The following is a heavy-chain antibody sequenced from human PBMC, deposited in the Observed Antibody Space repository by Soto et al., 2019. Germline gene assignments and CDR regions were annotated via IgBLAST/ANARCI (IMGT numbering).Heavy chain of an antibody. CDR1: GFTFSSYS. CDR3: ARDLGSYSSGWNGLY. CDR2: ISSSSSYI. J-gene: IGHJ4*02. V-gene: IGHV3-21*01. D-gene: IGHD6-19*01. Sequence: GGSLRLSCAASGFTFSSYSMNWVRQAPGKGLEWVSSISSSSSYIYYADSVKGRFTISRDNAKNSLYLQMNSLRAEDTAVYYCARDLGSYSSGWNGLYWGQGTLVTVSS.